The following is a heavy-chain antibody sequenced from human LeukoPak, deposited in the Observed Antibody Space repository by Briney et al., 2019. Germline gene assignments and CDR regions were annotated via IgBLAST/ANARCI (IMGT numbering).Heavy chain of an antibody. V-gene: IGHV3-48*01. J-gene: IGHJ5*01. CDR1: GFSFSIYS. CDR3: VRVGRPMTQDNWFDS. CDR2: ISTGSTTI. D-gene: IGHD3-22*01. Sequence: GGSLRLSCAASGFSFSIYSMNWARQAPGKGLEWVSYISTGSTTIHYVDSVKGRFIISRDDARNSLHLQMNFLSAEDTAVYYRVRVGRPMTQDNWFDSWGQGTLVTVSS.